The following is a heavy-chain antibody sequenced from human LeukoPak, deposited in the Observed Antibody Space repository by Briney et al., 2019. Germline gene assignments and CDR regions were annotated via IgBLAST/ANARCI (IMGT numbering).Heavy chain of an antibody. Sequence: GGSLRLSCAASGFTFSSYWMSWVRQAPGKGPEWVANIKQDGGEKYYVDPVKGRFTISRDKAKNSLYLQMNSLRAEDTAVYYCARSSKAESTRYSSGWYSGPPYYYGMDVWGQGTTVTVSS. CDR3: ARSSKAESTRYSSGWYSGPPYYYGMDV. J-gene: IGHJ6*02. D-gene: IGHD6-19*01. V-gene: IGHV3-7*05. CDR2: IKQDGGEK. CDR1: GFTFSSYW.